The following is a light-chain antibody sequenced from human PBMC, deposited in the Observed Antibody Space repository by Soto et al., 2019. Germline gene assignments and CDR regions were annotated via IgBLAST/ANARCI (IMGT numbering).Light chain of an antibody. CDR3: QQYGSSPLIT. CDR2: GAS. CDR1: QSVSSSY. J-gene: IGKJ5*01. V-gene: IGKV3-20*01. Sequence: EIVLTQSPGNLSLSPGERATLSCRASQSVSSSYLAWYQQKPGQAPRLLIYGASSRATGIPDRFSGSGSGTDFTLTISRLETEDFAVYYCQQYGSSPLITFGHVTRLEI.